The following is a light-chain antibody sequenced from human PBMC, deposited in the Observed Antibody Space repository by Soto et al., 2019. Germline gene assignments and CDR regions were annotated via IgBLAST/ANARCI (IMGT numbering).Light chain of an antibody. CDR2: DVS. J-gene: IGKJ1*01. CDR1: QGISGW. V-gene: IGKV1-5*01. Sequence: DIQMTQSPSTLSASVGDRVTITCRASQGISGWLAWYQQKPGKAPNLLIYDVSNLESGVPSRFSGTGSGTEFTLTINSLQPDDFATYYCQQYNSYSTFGPGTKVEVK. CDR3: QQYNSYST.